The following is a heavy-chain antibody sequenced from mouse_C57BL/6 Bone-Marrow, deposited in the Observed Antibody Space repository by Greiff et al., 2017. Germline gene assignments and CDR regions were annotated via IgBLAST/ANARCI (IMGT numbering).Heavy chain of an antibody. V-gene: IGHV5-6*01. CDR3: ARDGYWYFDV. Sequence: EVQVVESGGDLVKPGGSLKLSCAASGFTFSSYGMSWVRQTPDKRLEWVATISSGGSYTYYPDSVKGRFTISRDNAKNTLYLQMSRLKSEDTAMYYCARDGYWYFDVWGTGTTVTVSS. J-gene: IGHJ1*03. CDR1: GFTFSSYG. CDR2: ISSGGSYT.